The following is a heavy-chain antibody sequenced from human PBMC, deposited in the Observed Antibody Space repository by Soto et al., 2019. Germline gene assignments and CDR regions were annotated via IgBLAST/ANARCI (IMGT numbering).Heavy chain of an antibody. CDR3: ARGNTFGWNYYYYGMDV. CDR1: GGTFSSYA. Sequence: QVQLVQSGAEVKKPGSSVKVSCKASGGTFSSYAISWVRQAPGQGLEWMGGIIPIFGTANYAQKVQGRVTITAAESTSTAYMELSSLRSEDTAVYYCARGNTFGWNYYYYGMDVWGQGTTVTVSS. CDR2: IIPIFGTA. V-gene: IGHV1-69*01. D-gene: IGHD3-16*01. J-gene: IGHJ6*02.